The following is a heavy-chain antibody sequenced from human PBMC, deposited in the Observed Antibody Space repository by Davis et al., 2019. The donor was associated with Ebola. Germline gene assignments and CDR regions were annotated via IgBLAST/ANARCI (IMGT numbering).Heavy chain of an antibody. D-gene: IGHD3-16*01. CDR3: ARFGGGAY. J-gene: IGHJ4*02. Sequence: PSETLSLTCSFSDGSISSHYWNWIRQPPGKGLEWVGIIYHSGRTHYNPSLKSRVSISLDTSKNQYSLKLRSVTAADTAVYYCARFGGGAYWGQGTLVTVSS. CDR2: IYHSGRT. V-gene: IGHV4-59*11. CDR1: DGSISSHY.